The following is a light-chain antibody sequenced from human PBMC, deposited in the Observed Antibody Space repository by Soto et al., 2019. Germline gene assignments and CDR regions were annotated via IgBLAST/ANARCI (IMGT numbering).Light chain of an antibody. V-gene: IGKV3-15*01. J-gene: IGKJ1*01. CDR3: QQLYNCQWP. Sequence: MTQSPSSLSVSAGDRVTLTCRASQRVSSNLNWYQQKPGQAPRLLIYAASTMPTGIPARFSGSGSGTEFTLTISSLQAEDFAIYYCQQLYNCQWPFGQGAQVDIK. CDR1: QRVSSN. CDR2: AAS.